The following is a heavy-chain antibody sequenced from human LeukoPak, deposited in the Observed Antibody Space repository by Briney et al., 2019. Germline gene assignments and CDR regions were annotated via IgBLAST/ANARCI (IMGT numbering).Heavy chain of an antibody. D-gene: IGHD1-26*01. CDR3: ARGSSGSYLRGYYFDY. CDR1: GYTFTSYD. V-gene: IGHV1-8*01. CDR2: MNPNSGNT. J-gene: IGHJ4*02. Sequence: ASVKVSCKASGYTFTSYDINWVRQATGQGLEWMGWMNPNSGNTGYARKFQGRVTMTRNTSISTAYMELSSLRSEDTAVYYCARGSSGSYLRGYYFDYWGQGTLVTVSS.